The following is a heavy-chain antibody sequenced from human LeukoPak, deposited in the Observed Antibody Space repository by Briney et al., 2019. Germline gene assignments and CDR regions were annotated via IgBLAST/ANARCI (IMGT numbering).Heavy chain of an antibody. J-gene: IGHJ6*03. CDR3: VRGGYCSSTSCLRGGPYYYYYYMDV. CDR2: INHSGST. Sequence: SETLSLTCAVYGGSFSAYYWSWVRQPPGQGLEWMGEINHSGSTNYNPSLKSRVTISVDTSKNHFSLKLSSVTAADTAVYYCVRGGYCSSTSCLRGGPYYYYYYMDVWGKGTTVTVSS. CDR1: GGSFSAYY. D-gene: IGHD2-2*01. V-gene: IGHV4-34*01.